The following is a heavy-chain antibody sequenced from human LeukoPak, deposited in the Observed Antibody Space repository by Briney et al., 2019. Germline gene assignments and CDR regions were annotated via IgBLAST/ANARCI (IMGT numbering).Heavy chain of an antibody. V-gene: IGHV3-21*01. CDR2: IISSSSYI. CDR3: ARDPQYCSGGSCYSFDY. J-gene: IGHJ4*02. D-gene: IGHD2-15*01. CDR1: GFTFSTYS. Sequence: GGSLRLSCAASGFTFSTYSMNWVRQAPGKGLEWVSSIISSSSYIYYADSVKGRFTISRDTAKNSLYLQMNRLRAEDTAVYYCARDPQYCSGGSCYSFDYWGQGTLVTVSS.